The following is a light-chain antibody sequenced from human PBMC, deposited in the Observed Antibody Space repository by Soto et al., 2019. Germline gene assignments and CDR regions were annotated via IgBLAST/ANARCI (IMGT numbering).Light chain of an antibody. CDR3: AAWDERLNGYV. CDR1: SSNIGSNT. Sequence: QSVLTQPPSASGTPGQRVIISCSGSSSNIGSNTVNWYQQLPGTAPKLLIHSNRQRPSGVPDRFSGSKSVTSASLAISGLQSEDEADYYCAAWDERLNGYVFGAGTKLTVL. J-gene: IGLJ1*01. V-gene: IGLV1-44*01. CDR2: SNR.